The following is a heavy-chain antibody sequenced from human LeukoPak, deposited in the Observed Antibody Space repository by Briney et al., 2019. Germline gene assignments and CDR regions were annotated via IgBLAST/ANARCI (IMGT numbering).Heavy chain of an antibody. CDR3: VKGLLMIGVVDV. J-gene: IGHJ6*02. CDR1: GLTFGSYD. D-gene: IGHD3-22*01. CDR2: ISGSGDNT. V-gene: IGHV3-23*01. Sequence: GGSLRLSCVVSGLTFGSYDMTWVRQAPGKGLEWVSSISGSGDNTPTADSVKGRFIISRDNSKNTVYLQMNNLTAEDTAIYYCVKGLLMIGVVDVWGQGTTVIVSS.